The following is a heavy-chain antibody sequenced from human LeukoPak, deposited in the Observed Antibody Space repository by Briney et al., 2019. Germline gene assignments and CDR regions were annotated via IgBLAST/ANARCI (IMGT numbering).Heavy chain of an antibody. J-gene: IGHJ4*02. Sequence: GGSLRLSCAASGSTFSSYGMHWVRQAPGKGLEWVAVIWYDGSNKYYADSVKGLFTISRDNSKNTLYLQMNSLRAEDTAVYYCAKDLDSSGYYYEGADYWGQGTLVTVSS. D-gene: IGHD3-22*01. CDR1: GSTFSSYG. CDR2: IWYDGSNK. V-gene: IGHV3-33*06. CDR3: AKDLDSSGYYYEGADY.